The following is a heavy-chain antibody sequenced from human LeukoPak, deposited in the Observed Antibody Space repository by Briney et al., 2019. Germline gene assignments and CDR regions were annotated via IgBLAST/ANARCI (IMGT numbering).Heavy chain of an antibody. Sequence: GGSLRLSCAASGIAVSTNYMSWVRQASGKGLEWVSIAFSDGRTFYADSVKGRFTISRDSSKNTVFLQTNSLRAEDTAVYYCARGDFDYWGQGTLVTVSS. CDR2: AFSDGRT. CDR1: GIAVSTNY. CDR3: ARGDFDY. V-gene: IGHV3-53*01. J-gene: IGHJ4*02.